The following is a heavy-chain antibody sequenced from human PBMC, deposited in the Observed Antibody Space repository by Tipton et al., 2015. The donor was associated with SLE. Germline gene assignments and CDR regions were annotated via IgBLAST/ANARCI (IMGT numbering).Heavy chain of an antibody. D-gene: IGHD3-3*01. J-gene: IGHJ4*02. CDR3: AGSGEHYFDY. V-gene: IGHV4-39*07. CDR2: IYYSGST. Sequence: TLSLTCTVSGGSISSSSYYWGWIRQPPGKGLEWIGSIYYSGSTYYNPSLKSRITISVDTSKNQSSLKLSSVTAADTAVYYCAGSGEHYFDYWGQGTLVTVSS. CDR1: GGSISSSSYY.